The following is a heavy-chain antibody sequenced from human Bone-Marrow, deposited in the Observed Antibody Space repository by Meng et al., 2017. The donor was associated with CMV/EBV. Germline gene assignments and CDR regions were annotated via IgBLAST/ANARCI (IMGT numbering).Heavy chain of an antibody. V-gene: IGHV1-69*02. J-gene: IGHJ5*02. CDR1: GGTFSSYT. CDR3: ARGSRWFGELFYWFDP. D-gene: IGHD3-10*01. Sequence: SVKVSCKASGGTFSSYTISWVRQAPGQGLEWMGRIIPILGIANYAQKFQGRVTITADKSTSTAYMELSSLRSEDTAVYYCARGSRWFGELFYWFDPWGQGTLVTVSS. CDR2: IIPILGIA.